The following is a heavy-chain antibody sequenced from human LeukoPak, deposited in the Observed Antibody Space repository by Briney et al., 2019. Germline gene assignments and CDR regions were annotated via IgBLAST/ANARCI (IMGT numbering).Heavy chain of an antibody. J-gene: IGHJ5*02. CDR3: ARVFGTTYYYDSSGYNWSDP. Sequence: ASVKVSCKASGYTFTSYDINWVRQATGQGLEWMGWMNPNSGNTGYAQKFQGRVTMTRNTSISTAYMELSSLRSEDTAVYYCARVFGTTYYYDSSGYNWSDPWGQGTLVTVSS. D-gene: IGHD3-22*01. CDR2: MNPNSGNT. CDR1: GYTFTSYD. V-gene: IGHV1-8*01.